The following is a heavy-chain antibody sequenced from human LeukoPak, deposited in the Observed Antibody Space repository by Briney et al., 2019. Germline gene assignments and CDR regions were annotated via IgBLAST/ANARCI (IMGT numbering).Heavy chain of an antibody. CDR3: AKYYDILTGYYMVYFDY. D-gene: IGHD3-9*01. CDR2: INSDGSST. CDR1: GFTFSSYA. V-gene: IGHV3-74*01. J-gene: IGHJ4*02. Sequence: GGSLRLSCAASGFTFSSYAMHWVRQAPGKGLVWVSRINSDGSSTSYADSVKGRFTISRDNAKNTLYPQMNSLRAEDTAVYYCAKYYDILTGYYMVYFDYWGQGTLVTVSS.